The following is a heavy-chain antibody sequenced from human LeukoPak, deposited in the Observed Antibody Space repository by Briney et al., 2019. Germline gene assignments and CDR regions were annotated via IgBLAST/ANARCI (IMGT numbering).Heavy chain of an antibody. V-gene: IGHV3-53*01. CDR1: GFTVSSNY. Sequence: PGGSLRLSCAASGFTVSSNYMSWVRQAPGKGLEWVSVIYSGGSTYYADSVKGRFTISRENSKNTLYLQMNSLRAEDTAVYYCAAAEYSSSFDYWGQGTLVTVSS. CDR3: AAAEYSSSFDY. CDR2: IYSGGST. J-gene: IGHJ4*02. D-gene: IGHD6-6*01.